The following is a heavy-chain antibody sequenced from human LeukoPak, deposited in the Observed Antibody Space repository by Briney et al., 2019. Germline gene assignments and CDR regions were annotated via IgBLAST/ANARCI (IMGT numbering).Heavy chain of an antibody. D-gene: IGHD6-6*01. CDR2: IKSDGST. Sequence: GGSLRLSCAASGFTFSSYWMHWVRQAPGKGLVWVSRIKSDGSTNYADSVKGRFTISRDNAKNTLSLRMNSLRAEDTGVYYCARIGSSSYDYWGQGTLVTVSS. J-gene: IGHJ4*02. CDR1: GFTFSSYW. CDR3: ARIGSSSYDY. V-gene: IGHV3-74*01.